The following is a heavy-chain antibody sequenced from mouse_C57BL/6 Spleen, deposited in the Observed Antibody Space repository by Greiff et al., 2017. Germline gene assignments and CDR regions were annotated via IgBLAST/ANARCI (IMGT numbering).Heavy chain of an antibody. V-gene: IGHV5-17*01. CDR2: ISSGSSTI. J-gene: IGHJ2*01. Sequence: DVKLVESGGGLVKPGGSLKLSCAASGFTFSDYGMHWVRQAPEKGLEWVAYISSGSSTIYYADTVKGRFTISRDNAKNTLFLQMTSLRSEDTAMYYCARGLGRGKYFDYWGQGTTLTVSS. CDR1: GFTFSDYG. D-gene: IGHD3-3*01. CDR3: ARGLGRGKYFDY.